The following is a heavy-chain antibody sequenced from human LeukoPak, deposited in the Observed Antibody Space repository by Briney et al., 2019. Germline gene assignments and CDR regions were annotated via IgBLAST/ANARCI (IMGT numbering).Heavy chain of an antibody. CDR1: GFTFSSYS. CDR3: ARGLAVAGTSYFQH. CDR2: ISSSSSYI. V-gene: IGHV3-21*01. D-gene: IGHD6-19*01. Sequence: GGSLRLSCAASGFTFSSYSMNWVRQAPGKGLEWVSSISSSSSYIYYADSVKGRFTISRDNAKNSLYLQMNSLRAEDTAVYYCARGLAVAGTSYFQHWGRGTLVTVSS. J-gene: IGHJ1*01.